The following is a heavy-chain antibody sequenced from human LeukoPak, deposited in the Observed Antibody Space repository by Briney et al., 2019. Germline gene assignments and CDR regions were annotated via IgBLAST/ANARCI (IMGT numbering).Heavy chain of an antibody. CDR3: ARDLFRFDP. CDR2: IYYSGST. J-gene: IGHJ5*02. V-gene: IGHV4-39*07. CDR1: GGSISSSSYC. Sequence: SETLSLTCTVSGGSISSSSYCWGWIRQPPGKGLEWIGSIYYSGSTYYNPSLKSRVTISVDTSKNQFSLKLSSVTAADTAVYYCARDLFRFDPWGQGTLVTVSS.